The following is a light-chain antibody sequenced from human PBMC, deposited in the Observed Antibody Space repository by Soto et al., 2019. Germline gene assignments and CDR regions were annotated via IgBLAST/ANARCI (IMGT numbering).Light chain of an antibody. J-gene: IGKJ3*01. CDR1: QSVSGN. CDR3: QQRSNWPIT. CDR2: DTS. Sequence: EIVMTQSPATLSVSPGERATLSCRASQSVSGNLAWYQQKPGQAPRLLIYDTSSRATAIPARFSGSGSGTEFTLTISSLQSEDFAVYYCQQRSNWPITFGPGTKVDIK. V-gene: IGKV3-15*01.